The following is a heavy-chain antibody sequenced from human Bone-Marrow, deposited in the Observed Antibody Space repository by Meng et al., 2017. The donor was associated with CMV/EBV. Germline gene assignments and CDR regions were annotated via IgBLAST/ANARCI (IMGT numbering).Heavy chain of an antibody. Sequence: ASVKVSCKASGYTFTSYDINWVRQATGQGLEWMGWMNPNSGNTGYAQKFQGRVTMTRNTSISTAYMELSSLRSEETAVYYCARELGCSSTSCLNYNYYGMDVWGQGTTVTVSS. V-gene: IGHV1-8*01. CDR3: ARELGCSSTSCLNYNYYGMDV. D-gene: IGHD2-2*01. CDR1: GYTFTSYD. J-gene: IGHJ6*02. CDR2: MNPNSGNT.